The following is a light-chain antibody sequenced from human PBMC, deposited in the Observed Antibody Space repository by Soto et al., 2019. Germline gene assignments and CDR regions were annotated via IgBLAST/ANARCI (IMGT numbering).Light chain of an antibody. CDR3: QQVNNYLSNT. J-gene: IGKJ5*01. CDR1: QDIRNY. Sequence: DIQLTQSPSLLSASVGDRVTITCRASQDIRNYLVWYQQKPGAAPKLLIYAASTLQNGVSSRFSGSGSGTEFTFTISSLQPEDFATYYCQQVNNYLSNTFGQGTRLEI. V-gene: IGKV1-9*01. CDR2: AAS.